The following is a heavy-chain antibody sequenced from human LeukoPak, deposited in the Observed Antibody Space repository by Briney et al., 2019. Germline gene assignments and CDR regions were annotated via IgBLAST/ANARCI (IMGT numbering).Heavy chain of an antibody. V-gene: IGHV3-23*01. CDR1: GFTFSTYA. Sequence: GGSLRLSCAASGFTFSTYAMSWVRQAPGKGLEWVSAISGSGDNTYYIDSVKGRFTISRDNSKNTLYLQMNSLRAEDTAVYYCAKGELRGDFDYWGQGTLVTVSS. CDR3: AKGELRGDFDY. D-gene: IGHD1-26*01. CDR2: ISGSGDNT. J-gene: IGHJ4*02.